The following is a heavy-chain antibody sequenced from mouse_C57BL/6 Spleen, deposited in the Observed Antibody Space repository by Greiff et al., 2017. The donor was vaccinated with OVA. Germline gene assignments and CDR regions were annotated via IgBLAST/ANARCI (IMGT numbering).Heavy chain of an antibody. CDR1: GFTFSDYG. D-gene: IGHD1-1*01. CDR2: ISSGSSTI. V-gene: IGHV5-17*01. Sequence: EVQGVESGGGLVKPGGSLKLSCAASGFTFSDYGMHWVRQAPEKGLEWVAYISSGSSTIYYADTVKGRFTISRDNAKNTLFLQMTSLRSEDTAMYYCARREYYGSNYAMDYWGQGTSVTVSS. J-gene: IGHJ4*01. CDR3: ARREYYGSNYAMDY.